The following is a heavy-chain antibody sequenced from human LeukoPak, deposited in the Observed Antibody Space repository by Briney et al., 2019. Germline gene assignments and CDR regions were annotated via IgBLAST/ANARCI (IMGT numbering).Heavy chain of an antibody. D-gene: IGHD6-13*01. CDR2: ISAYNGNT. Sequence: GASVKVSCKASGYTFTSYGISWVRQAPGQGLEWMGWISAYNGNTNYAQKLQGGVTITRNTSISTAYMELSSLRSEDTAVYYCARGSTSYYYYYMDVWGKGATVTVSS. J-gene: IGHJ6*03. CDR3: ARGSTSYYYYYMDV. V-gene: IGHV1-18*01. CDR1: GYTFTSYG.